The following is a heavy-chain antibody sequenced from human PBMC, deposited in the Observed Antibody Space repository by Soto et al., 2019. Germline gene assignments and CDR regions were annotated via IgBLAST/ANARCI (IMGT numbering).Heavy chain of an antibody. Sequence: TSETLSLTCAVYGGSFSGYYWSWIRQPPGKGLEWIGEINHSGSTNYNPSLKSRVTISVDTSKNQFSLKLSSVTAADTAVYYCARGYYDSSGSLDYWGQGTLVTVSS. J-gene: IGHJ4*02. CDR3: ARGYYDSSGSLDY. CDR1: GGSFSGYY. CDR2: INHSGST. V-gene: IGHV4-34*01. D-gene: IGHD3-22*01.